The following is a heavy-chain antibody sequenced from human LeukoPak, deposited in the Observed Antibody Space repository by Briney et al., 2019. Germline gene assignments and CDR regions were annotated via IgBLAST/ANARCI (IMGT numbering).Heavy chain of an antibody. CDR1: GYTFTSYY. V-gene: IGHV1-46*01. CDR3: ARANGYSSGWYNFDY. D-gene: IGHD6-19*01. Sequence: ASVKVSCKASGYTFTSYYMHWVRRAPGQGREWMGIINPSGGSTSYAQKFQGRVTMTRDTSTSTVYMELSSLRSEDTAVYYCARANGYSSGWYNFDYWGQGTLVTVSS. CDR2: INPSGGST. J-gene: IGHJ4*02.